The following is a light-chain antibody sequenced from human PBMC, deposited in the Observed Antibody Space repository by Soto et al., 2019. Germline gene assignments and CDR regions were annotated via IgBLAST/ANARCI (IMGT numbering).Light chain of an antibody. J-gene: IGKJ2*01. CDR2: DAS. Sequence: EIVLTQSPAILSLSPGEKATLSCRASQSVSGSLGWYQQKPGQAPRLIIYDASVRATGIPARFSGSGSGTDFTLTISSLEPEDFATYYCQQSYSTPRYTFCQGTKLEIK. CDR3: QQSYSTPRYT. V-gene: IGKV3-11*01. CDR1: QSVSGS.